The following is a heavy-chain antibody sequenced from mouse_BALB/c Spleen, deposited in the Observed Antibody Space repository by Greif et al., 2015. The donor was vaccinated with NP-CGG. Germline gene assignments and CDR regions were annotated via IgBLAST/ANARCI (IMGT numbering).Heavy chain of an antibody. CDR1: GFTFSSYA. Sequence: EVKVVESGGGLVKPGGSLKLSCAASGFTFSSYAMSWVRQSPEKRLEWVAEISSGGSYTYYPDTVTGRFTISRDNAKNTLYLEMSSLRSEDTAMYYCARVLTGTGFAYWGQGTLVTVSA. CDR2: ISSGGSYT. CDR3: ARVLTGTGFAY. V-gene: IGHV5-9-4*01. D-gene: IGHD4-1*01. J-gene: IGHJ3*01.